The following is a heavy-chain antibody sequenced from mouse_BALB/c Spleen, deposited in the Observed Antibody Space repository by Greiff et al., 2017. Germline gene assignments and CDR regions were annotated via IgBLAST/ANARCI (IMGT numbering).Heavy chain of an antibody. Sequence: VQLQQSGAELVKPGASVKLSCKASGYTFTSYWMHWVKQRPGQGLEWIGEINPSNGRTNYNEKFKSKATLTVDKSSSTAYMQLSSLTSEDSAVYYCARGGYAPQFDYWGQGTTLTVSS. CDR1: GYTFTSYW. CDR3: ARGGYAPQFDY. CDR2: INPSNGRT. D-gene: IGHD2-10*02. J-gene: IGHJ2*01. V-gene: IGHV1S81*02.